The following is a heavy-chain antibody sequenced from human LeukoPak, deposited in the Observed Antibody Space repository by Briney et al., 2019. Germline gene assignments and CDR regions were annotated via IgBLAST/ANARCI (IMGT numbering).Heavy chain of an antibody. Sequence: AGGSLTLSCAASGFTVSSKFMSWVRQAPGKGLEWVSVIYSGGDTYYAEPVKGGFTISRENSKNTLYLQMNSLRAEDTAVYYGARGRSGNSCFEYWGQGTLVTVSS. CDR3: ARGRSGNSCFEY. CDR1: GFTVSSKF. D-gene: IGHD6-13*01. CDR2: IYSGGDT. J-gene: IGHJ4*02. V-gene: IGHV3-53*01.